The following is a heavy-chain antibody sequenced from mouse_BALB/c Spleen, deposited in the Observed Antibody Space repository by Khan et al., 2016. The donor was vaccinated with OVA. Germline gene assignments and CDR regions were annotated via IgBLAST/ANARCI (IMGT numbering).Heavy chain of an antibody. J-gene: IGHJ2*01. CDR1: GYSITSGYA. Sequence: EVQLQESGPGLVKPSQSLSLTCTVTGYSITSGYAWNWIRQFPGNKLEWMGYISYSGFTNYNPSLKSRISITREISKNQFFLQLSSVTSEDTATYYCARSNYYGYYFDYWGQGATLTVSS. D-gene: IGHD1-1*01. CDR2: ISYSGFT. CDR3: ARSNYYGYYFDY. V-gene: IGHV3-2*02.